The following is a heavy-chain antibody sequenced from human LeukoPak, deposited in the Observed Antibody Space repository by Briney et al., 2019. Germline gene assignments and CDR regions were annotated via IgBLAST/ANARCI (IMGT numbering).Heavy chain of an antibody. D-gene: IGHD3-22*01. CDR3: ARVSVGYYYDSSGYLDY. CDR2: IYDSGST. CDR1: GGSIRSSYYY. Sequence: SETLSLTCTVSGGSIRSSYYYWGWIRQPPGKGLEWIGSIYDSGSTYYNPSLKSRVTISVDTSKNQFSLKLSSVTAADTAVYYCARVSVGYYYDSSGYLDYWGQGTLVTVSS. V-gene: IGHV4-39*07. J-gene: IGHJ4*02.